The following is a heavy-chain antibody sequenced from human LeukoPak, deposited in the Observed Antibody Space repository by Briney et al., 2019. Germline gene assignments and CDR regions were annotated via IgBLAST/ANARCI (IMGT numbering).Heavy chain of an antibody. CDR3: AKDHGEYSGGWGIDY. CDR2: IPYDGSNK. Sequence: GRSLRLSCAASGFTFSSYDTHWVRQAPTKGLEWGAVIPYDGSNKYYADSVKDRFTISRDNPKNTLHLQMNTLSAEDTAVYYCAKDHGEYSGGWGIDYWGQGTLVTVSS. CDR1: GFTFSSYD. D-gene: IGHD6-19*01. J-gene: IGHJ4*02. V-gene: IGHV3-30*18.